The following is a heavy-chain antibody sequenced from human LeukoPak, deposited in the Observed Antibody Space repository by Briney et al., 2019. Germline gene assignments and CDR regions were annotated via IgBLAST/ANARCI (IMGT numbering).Heavy chain of an antibody. Sequence: GGSLRLSCAASGFTFSNAWMNWVRQAPGKGLEWVSGISGSGDNTYYADSVKGRFTISRDNSKNTLYVQVNSLGTEDTAAYYCAKGSYYDSSGSFYFDYWGQGTLDTVSS. V-gene: IGHV3-23*01. CDR2: ISGSGDNT. CDR1: GFTFSNAW. D-gene: IGHD3-22*01. CDR3: AKGSYYDSSGSFYFDY. J-gene: IGHJ4*02.